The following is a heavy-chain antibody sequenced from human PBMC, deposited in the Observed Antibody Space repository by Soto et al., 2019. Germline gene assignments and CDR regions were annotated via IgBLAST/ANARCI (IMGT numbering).Heavy chain of an antibody. V-gene: IGHV1-8*01. J-gene: IGHJ3*02. CDR1: GYTFTSYD. CDR2: MNPNSGNT. D-gene: IGHD3-10*01. CDR3: ARGEMALKERLLWFGALHGAFDI. Sequence: ASVKVSCKASGYTFTSYDINWVRQATGQGLEWMGWMNPNSGNTGYAQKFQGRVTMTRNTSISTAYMELSSLRSEDTAVYYCARGEMALKERLLWFGALHGAFDIWGQGTMVTVSS.